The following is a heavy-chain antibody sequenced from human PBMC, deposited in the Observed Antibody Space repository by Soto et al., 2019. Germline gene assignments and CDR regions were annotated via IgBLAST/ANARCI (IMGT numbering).Heavy chain of an antibody. Sequence: DVQLVASGGGLIQPGESLRLSCAAFGFTVSGKKYVAWVRQAPGKGLEWVSALYDLDGTYYADSVKGRFTTSSDSSRTTVYLQMISLRPDDTAVYSCATWHLQEHAYDIGGQGTRVTV. J-gene: IGHJ3*02. V-gene: IGHV3-53*01. CDR1: GFTVSGKKY. CDR2: LYDLDGT. CDR3: ATWHLQEHAYDI. D-gene: IGHD1-1*01.